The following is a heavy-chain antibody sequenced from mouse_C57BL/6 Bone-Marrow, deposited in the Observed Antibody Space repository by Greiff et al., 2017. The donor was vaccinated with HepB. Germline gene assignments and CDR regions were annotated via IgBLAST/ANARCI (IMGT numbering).Heavy chain of an antibody. J-gene: IGHJ3*01. CDR1: GYNFTSYW. CDR3: ARFYYGSSSWFAY. D-gene: IGHD1-1*01. V-gene: IGHV1-64*01. Sequence: VQLQQPGAELVKPGASVKLSCKASGYNFTSYWMHWVKQRPGQGLEWIGMIHPNSGSTNYNEKFKSKATLTVDKSSSTAYMQLSSLTSEDSAVYYCARFYYGSSSWFAYWGQGTLVTVSA. CDR2: IHPNSGST.